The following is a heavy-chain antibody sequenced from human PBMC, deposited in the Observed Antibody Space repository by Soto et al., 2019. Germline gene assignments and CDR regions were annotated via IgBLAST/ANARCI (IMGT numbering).Heavy chain of an antibody. CDR1: GFSLRTSGVG. CDR3: AHRLDHSYFDY. J-gene: IGHJ4*02. V-gene: IGHV2-5*02. Sequence: QITLKESGPTLVKPTQTLTLTCTLSGFSLRTSGVGVGWIRQPPVEALECLAVIYWDDDKRYSPSLRSRLTITRDTSKDQVVLTLTNMDPVDTGTYYCAHRLDHSYFDYWGQGILVTVSS. CDR2: IYWDDDK. D-gene: IGHD3-9*01.